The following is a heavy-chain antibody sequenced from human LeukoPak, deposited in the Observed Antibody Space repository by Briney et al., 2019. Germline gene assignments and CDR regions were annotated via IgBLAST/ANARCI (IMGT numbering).Heavy chain of an antibody. CDR3: AKEGAFAEVATIWRYFDY. D-gene: IGHD5-24*01. Sequence: GGSLRLSCAASGFTFSSYGMHWVRQAPGKGLEWVAVISYDGSNKYYADSVKGRFTISRDNSKNTLYLQMNSLRAEDTAVYYCAKEGAFAEVATIWRYFDYWGQGTLVTVSS. CDR2: ISYDGSNK. CDR1: GFTFSSYG. V-gene: IGHV3-30*18. J-gene: IGHJ4*02.